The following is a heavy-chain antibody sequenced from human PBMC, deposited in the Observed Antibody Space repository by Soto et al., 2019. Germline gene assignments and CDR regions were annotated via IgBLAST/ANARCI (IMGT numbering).Heavy chain of an antibody. Sequence: QVPLQESGPGLVKPSETLSLTCTVSGGSISSYYWSWIRQPPGKGLEWIGYIYYSGSTNYNPSLKSRVTISVDTSKNQFSLKLTSVTAADTAVYYCARRYGSAFEFWGQGTMVTVSS. CDR2: IYYSGST. V-gene: IGHV4-59*01. D-gene: IGHD3-10*01. CDR1: GGSISSYY. CDR3: ARRYGSAFEF. J-gene: IGHJ3*01.